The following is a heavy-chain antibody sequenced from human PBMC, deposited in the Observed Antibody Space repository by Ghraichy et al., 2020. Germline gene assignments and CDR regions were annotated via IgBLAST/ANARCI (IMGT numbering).Heavy chain of an antibody. D-gene: IGHD3-16*01. CDR3: ARGGSWGPDY. CDR1: GFTFSDYW. Sequence: AGSLRLSCAASGFTFSDYWMSWVRQAPGKGLEWVANIKPDGSEKYDVDSVKGRFTFSRDNAKKSLYLQMNSLRAEDTAVYYCARGGSWGPDYWGQGTPVTVSS. CDR2: IKPDGSEK. V-gene: IGHV3-7*03. J-gene: IGHJ4*02.